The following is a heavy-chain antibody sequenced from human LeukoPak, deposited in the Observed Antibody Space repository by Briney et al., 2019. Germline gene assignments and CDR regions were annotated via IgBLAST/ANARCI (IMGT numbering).Heavy chain of an antibody. D-gene: IGHD2-2*01. Sequence: TGGSLRLSCAASGFTFSTYSMNWVRQPPGKGLEWVSSISSGSSYIYYADSVKGRFTISRDNAKNSLYLQMNSLRAEDTAVYYCARSDCSSTSCYHSDYWGQGTLVTVSS. CDR1: GFTFSTYS. J-gene: IGHJ4*02. V-gene: IGHV3-21*01. CDR3: ARSDCSSTSCYHSDY. CDR2: ISSGSSYI.